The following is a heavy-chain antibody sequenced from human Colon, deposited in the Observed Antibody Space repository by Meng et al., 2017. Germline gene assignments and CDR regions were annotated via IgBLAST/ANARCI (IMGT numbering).Heavy chain of an antibody. CDR3: ARDSEAADY. Sequence: QVHLVHSGSEFKKPGAAVRISCKASGYTFTTYGMNCVRQAPGQGLEWMVWINTNSGKPTYAQGLTGRFVFSLDTSVSTAYLQISSLKAEDTAVYYCARDSEAADYWGQGTLVTVSS. CDR2: INTNSGKP. V-gene: IGHV7-4-1*02. CDR1: GYTFTTYG. J-gene: IGHJ4*02. D-gene: IGHD6-25*01.